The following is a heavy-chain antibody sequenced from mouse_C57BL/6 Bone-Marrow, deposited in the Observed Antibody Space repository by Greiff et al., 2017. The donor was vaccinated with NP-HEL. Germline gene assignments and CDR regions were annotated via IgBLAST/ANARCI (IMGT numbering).Heavy chain of an antibody. CDR1: GYTFTDYY. D-gene: IGHD5-1*01. CDR3: AREPFYLYYFDD. CDR2: INPNNGGT. Sequence: EVQLQQSGPELVKPGASVKISCKASGYTFTDYYMNWVKQSHGKSLEWIGDINPNNGGTSYNQKFKGKATLTVDKSSSTAYMELRSLTSEDSAVYYCAREPFYLYYFDDWGQGTTLTVSS. J-gene: IGHJ2*01. V-gene: IGHV1-26*01.